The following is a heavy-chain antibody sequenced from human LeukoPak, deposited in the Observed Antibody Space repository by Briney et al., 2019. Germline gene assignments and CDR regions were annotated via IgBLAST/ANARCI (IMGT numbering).Heavy chain of an antibody. CDR2: ISTSTSYT. Sequence: GGSLRLFCAASGFTFSDYYMGWIRQPPGKGLEWVSYISTSTSYTNYADSVKGRFSISRDNAKYSLSLQMNSLRAEDTALYYCARARLATGYYFDCWGQGTLVTVSS. CDR1: GFTFSDYY. D-gene: IGHD3-9*01. V-gene: IGHV3-11*05. CDR3: ARARLATGYYFDC. J-gene: IGHJ4*02.